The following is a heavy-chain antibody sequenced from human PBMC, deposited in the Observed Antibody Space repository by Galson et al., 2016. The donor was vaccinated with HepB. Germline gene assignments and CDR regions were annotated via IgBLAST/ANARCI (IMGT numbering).Heavy chain of an antibody. J-gene: IGHJ6*04. Sequence: SLRLSCAASGFTFSNYGMTWVRQAPGKGLEVVSSISRSGDSTDYADSVKGRFTISRDNSKNTLSLQMNSLTADDTAIYYCVQGSTAAAVWDKGTTVTVSS. CDR3: VQGSTAAAV. V-gene: IGHV3-23*01. CDR1: GFTFSNYG. CDR2: ISRSGDST. D-gene: IGHD1-26*01.